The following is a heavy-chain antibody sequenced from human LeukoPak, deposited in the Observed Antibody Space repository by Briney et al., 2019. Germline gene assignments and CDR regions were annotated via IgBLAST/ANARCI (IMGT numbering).Heavy chain of an antibody. CDR3: ARDAGSGDDAFDI. Sequence: PGGSLRLSCAASGFTFSSYSMNWVRQAPGKGLEWVSSISGSSSYIYYADSVEGRFTISRDNAKNSLYLQMNSLRAEDTAVYYCARDAGSGDDAFDIWGQGTMVTVSS. J-gene: IGHJ3*02. CDR1: GFTFSSYS. D-gene: IGHD2-15*01. V-gene: IGHV3-21*01. CDR2: ISGSSSYI.